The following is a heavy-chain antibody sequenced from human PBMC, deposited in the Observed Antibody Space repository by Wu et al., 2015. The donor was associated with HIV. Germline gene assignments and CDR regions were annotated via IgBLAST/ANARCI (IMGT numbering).Heavy chain of an antibody. J-gene: IGHJ6*02. Sequence: QVQLVQSGAEVKQPGASVKVSCKASGYTFTSYDINWVRQVTGQGLEWMGWMNPNSGNTGYAQNFQGRVTMTRNTSISTAYMDLSSLTSEDTAVYFXTRVIHRRITTAGPDYYYYAMDVWGQGTTVTVS. CDR1: GYTFTSYD. D-gene: IGHD6-13*01. CDR3: TRVIHRRITTAGPDYYYYAMDV. V-gene: IGHV1-8*01. CDR2: MNPNSGNT.